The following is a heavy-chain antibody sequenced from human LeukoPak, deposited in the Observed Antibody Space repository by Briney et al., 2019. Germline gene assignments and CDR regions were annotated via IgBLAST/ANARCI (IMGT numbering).Heavy chain of an antibody. Sequence: PGGSLRLSCAASGFTFSTYAMSWVRQAPGKGLEWVSAIGGSGGSTYYADSVKGRFTISRDNSKNTLYLQMNSLRAEDTAVYYCASCGGDCYSADYWGQGTLVTISS. CDR3: ASCGGDCYSADY. CDR2: IGGSGGST. V-gene: IGHV3-23*01. J-gene: IGHJ4*02. CDR1: GFTFSTYA. D-gene: IGHD2-21*02.